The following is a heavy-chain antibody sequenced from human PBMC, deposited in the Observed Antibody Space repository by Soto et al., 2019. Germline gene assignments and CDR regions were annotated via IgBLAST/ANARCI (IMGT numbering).Heavy chain of an antibody. CDR3: ARDQSITGTTGDAFDI. CDR1: GYTFTSYA. CDR2: INAGNGNT. Sequence: ASVKVSCKASGYTFTSYAMHWVRQAPGQRLEWMGWINAGNGNTKYSQKFQGRVTITRDTSASTAYMELSSLRSEDTALYYCARDQSITGTTGDAFDIWGQGTMVTVSS. D-gene: IGHD1-7*01. J-gene: IGHJ3*02. V-gene: IGHV1-3*01.